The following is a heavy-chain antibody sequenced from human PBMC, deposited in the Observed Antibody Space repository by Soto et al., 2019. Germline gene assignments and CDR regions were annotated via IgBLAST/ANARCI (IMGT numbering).Heavy chain of an antibody. CDR1: GGSISSGGYY. Sequence: PSETLSLTCTVSGGSISSGGYYWSWIRQHPGKGLEWIGYIYYSGSTYYNPSLKSRVTISVDTSKNQFSLKLSSVTAADTAVYYCARDRGGYSSSWYYFDYWGQGTLVTVSS. D-gene: IGHD6-13*01. J-gene: IGHJ4*02. V-gene: IGHV4-31*03. CDR3: ARDRGGYSSSWYYFDY. CDR2: IYYSGST.